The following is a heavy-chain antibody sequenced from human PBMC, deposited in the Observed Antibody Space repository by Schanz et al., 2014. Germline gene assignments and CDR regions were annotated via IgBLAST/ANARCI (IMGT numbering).Heavy chain of an antibody. CDR1: EYSFTSYS. J-gene: IGHJ6*02. V-gene: IGHV1-3*04. CDR2: INTGSGDT. Sequence: QVHLVQSGAEVKRPGASVKVSCKASEYSFTSYSMHWVRQAPGQRLEWMGWINTGSGDTKYSQNFQGRVTITRDTSTSTAYMELRSLRSDDTAVYYCARDFDDRRGYGSGYCLGDCMDVWGQGTTVTVSS. D-gene: IGHD3-10*01. CDR3: ARDFDDRRGYGSGYCLGDCMDV.